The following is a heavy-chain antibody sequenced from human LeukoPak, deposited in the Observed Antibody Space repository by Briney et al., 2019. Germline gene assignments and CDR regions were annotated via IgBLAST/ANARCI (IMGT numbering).Heavy chain of an antibody. D-gene: IGHD2-2*01. CDR3: ARVGARYCSSTSCYFDY. CDR1: GFTFSSYW. V-gene: IGHV3-7*01. Sequence: GGSLRLSCEASGFTFSSYWMSWVRQAPGKGLEWVANIKQDGSEKFYVDSVKGRFTISRDNAKNSLYLQMNSLRAEDTAVYYCARVGARYCSSTSCYFDYWGQGTLVTVPS. CDR2: IKQDGSEK. J-gene: IGHJ4*02.